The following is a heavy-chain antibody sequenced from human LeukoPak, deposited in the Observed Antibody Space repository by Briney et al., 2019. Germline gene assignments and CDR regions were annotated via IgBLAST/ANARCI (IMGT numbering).Heavy chain of an antibody. CDR1: GGSISSYY. Sequence: SETLSLTCTVSGGSISSYYWSWIRQPPGKGLEWIGYIYYSGSTNYNPSLKSRVTISVDTSKNQFSLKLTSVTAADTAVYYCAREESPWTTMNAFDIWGQGTMVTVSS. CDR2: IYYSGST. J-gene: IGHJ3*02. CDR3: AREESPWTTMNAFDI. D-gene: IGHD1-14*01. V-gene: IGHV4-59*01.